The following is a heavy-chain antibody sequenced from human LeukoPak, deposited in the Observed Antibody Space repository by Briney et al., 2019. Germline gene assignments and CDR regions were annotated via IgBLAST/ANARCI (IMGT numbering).Heavy chain of an antibody. D-gene: IGHD6-6*01. CDR3: AKDRESSSRPYFFDY. V-gene: IGHV3-23*01. J-gene: IGHJ4*02. CDR1: GFTFSSYA. Sequence: PGGSLRLSCAASGFTFSSYAMSWVRQAPGKGLEWVSAISGSGGSTYYADSVKGRFTISRDNSKSTLYLQMNSLRAEDTAVYYCAKDRESSSRPYFFDYWGQGTLVTVSS. CDR2: ISGSGGST.